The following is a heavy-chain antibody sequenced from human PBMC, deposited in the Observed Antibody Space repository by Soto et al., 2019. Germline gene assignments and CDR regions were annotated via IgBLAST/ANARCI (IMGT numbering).Heavy chain of an antibody. J-gene: IGHJ4*02. CDR1: GDSISSGNYY. CDR2: IYYSGST. CDR3: ARLYTYGYYYFDY. V-gene: IGHV4-31*03. D-gene: IGHD5-18*01. Sequence: SETLSLTCTVSGDSISSGNYYWSWIRQHPGKGLEWIGYIYYSGSTYYNPSLKSRVTISVDTSKNQFSLKLSSVTAADTAVYYCARLYTYGYYYFDYWGQGTLVTVS.